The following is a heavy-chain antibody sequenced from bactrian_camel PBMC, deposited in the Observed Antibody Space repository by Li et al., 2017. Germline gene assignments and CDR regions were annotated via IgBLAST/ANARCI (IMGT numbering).Heavy chain of an antibody. D-gene: IGHD5*01. V-gene: IGHV3S1*01. Sequence: HVQLVESGGGSVQAGGSLRLCMAWFRQAPGKKRVWVPGVRLAVGSRYYADSVKDRFFIYRDSAKNILYLEMNALKLEDTAVYYCAAASDYGLGTPFYTFGYWGQGTQVTVS. J-gene: IGHJ6*01. CDR2: VRLAVGSR. CDR3: AAASDYGLGTPFYTFGY.